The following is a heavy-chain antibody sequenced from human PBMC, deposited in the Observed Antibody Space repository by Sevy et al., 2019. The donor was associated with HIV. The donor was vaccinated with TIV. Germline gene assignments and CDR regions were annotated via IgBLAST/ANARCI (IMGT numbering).Heavy chain of an antibody. V-gene: IGHV3-74*01. J-gene: IGHJ4*02. D-gene: IGHD2-15*01. CDR2: VNSDGSST. CDR3: VAANTWQDY. Sequence: GESLKISCAASGFTFSSYWMHWVRQAPGKGPVWVSGVNSDGSSTNYAGSVKGRFTMSRDNAKNTLYLQMNSLRAEDTAVYFCVAANTWQDYWGQGTLVTVSS. CDR1: GFTFSSYW.